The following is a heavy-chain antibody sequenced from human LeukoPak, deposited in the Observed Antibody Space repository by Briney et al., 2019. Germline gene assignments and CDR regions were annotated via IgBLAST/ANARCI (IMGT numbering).Heavy chain of an antibody. V-gene: IGHV3-23*01. CDR2: ISGSGGST. Sequence: PGGSLRLSCAASGFTFSSYAMSWVRQAPGKGLEWVSAISGSGGSTYYADSVKGRFTISRDNSKNTLYLQMNSLRAEDTAVYYCAECGGGSSGWPYFDYWGQGTLATVSS. J-gene: IGHJ4*02. CDR3: AECGGGSSGWPYFDY. D-gene: IGHD6-19*01. CDR1: GFTFSSYA.